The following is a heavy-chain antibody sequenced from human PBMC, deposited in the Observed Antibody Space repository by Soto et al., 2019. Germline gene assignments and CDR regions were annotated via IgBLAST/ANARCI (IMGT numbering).Heavy chain of an antibody. CDR2: ISAYNGNT. D-gene: IGHD3-10*01. V-gene: IGHV1-18*01. CDR1: GYTFTSYG. Sequence: ASVKVSCKASGYTFTSYGISWVRQAPGQGLEWMGWISAYNGNTNYAQKLQGRVTMTTDTSTSTAYMELRSLRSDDTAVYYCARDSNYYGSGSLATDAFDIWGQGTVVTVS. CDR3: ARDSNYYGSGSLATDAFDI. J-gene: IGHJ3*02.